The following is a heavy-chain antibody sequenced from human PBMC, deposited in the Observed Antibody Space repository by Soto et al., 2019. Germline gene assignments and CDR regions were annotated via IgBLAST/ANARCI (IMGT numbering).Heavy chain of an antibody. D-gene: IGHD2-15*01. V-gene: IGHV4-31*03. CDR1: GGSISSGGYY. Sequence: PSETLSLTCTVSGGSISSGGYYWSWIRQHPGKGLEWIGYIYYSGSTYYNPSLKSRVTISVDTSKNQFSLKLSSVTAADTAVYYCARVVRWYLWYFDPWGRGTLVTVSS. CDR3: ARVVRWYLWYFDP. CDR2: IYYSGST. J-gene: IGHJ2*01.